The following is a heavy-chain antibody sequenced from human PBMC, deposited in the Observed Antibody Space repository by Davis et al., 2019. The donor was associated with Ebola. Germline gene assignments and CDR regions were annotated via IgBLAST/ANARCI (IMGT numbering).Heavy chain of an antibody. CDR1: GYTITGYY. Sequence: ASVKVSCKASGYTITGYYIHWVRQAPGQGLEWMGWINPSSGATNSAQKFQGWVAMTTDTSLNTAYMELTSLKSDATAVYYCARGSYGDYYDYGMDVWGQGTTVIVSS. CDR2: INPSSGAT. CDR3: ARGSYGDYYDYGMDV. J-gene: IGHJ6*02. V-gene: IGHV1-2*04. D-gene: IGHD4/OR15-4a*01.